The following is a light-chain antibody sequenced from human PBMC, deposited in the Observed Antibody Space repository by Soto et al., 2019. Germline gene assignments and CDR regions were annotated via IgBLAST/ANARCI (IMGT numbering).Light chain of an antibody. CDR2: RAS. Sequence: DIRMTQSRSTLSASVGDRVTNTCRASQSISSWLAWYQRKPGKAPKLLIYRASILESGVPSSFSGSGSGTEFTLTISSLQPDDFATYYCQQYNGYPWTFGQGTKVEV. CDR1: QSISSW. CDR3: QQYNGYPWT. V-gene: IGKV1-5*03. J-gene: IGKJ1*01.